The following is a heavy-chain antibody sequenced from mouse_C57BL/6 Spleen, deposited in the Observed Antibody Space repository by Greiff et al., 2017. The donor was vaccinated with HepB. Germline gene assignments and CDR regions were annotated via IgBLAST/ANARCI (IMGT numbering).Heavy chain of an antibody. Sequence: VQLQQPGAELVKPGASVKLSCKASGYTFTSYWMHWVKQRPGQGLEWIGMIHPNSGSTNYNEKFKSKATLTVDKSSSTAYMQLSSLTSEASAVYYCARYYYGSSSFAYWGQGTLVTVSA. J-gene: IGHJ3*01. CDR3: ARYYYGSSSFAY. D-gene: IGHD1-1*01. V-gene: IGHV1-64*01. CDR1: GYTFTSYW. CDR2: IHPNSGST.